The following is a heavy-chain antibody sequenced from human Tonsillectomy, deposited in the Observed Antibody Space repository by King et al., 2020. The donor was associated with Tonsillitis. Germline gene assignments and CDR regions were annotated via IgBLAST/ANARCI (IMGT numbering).Heavy chain of an antibody. Sequence: VQLVESGGGVVQPGRSLRLSCAASGFTFSSFGMHWVRQAPGKGLEWVALISNDGSKKYYADSVRGRFTISRDNSKNTLYLQMNSLRPDDTAVYYCAKDDGDFRWLQYYYYGMDVWGQGTTVTVSS. CDR3: AKDDGDFRWLQYYYYGMDV. CDR1: GFTFSSFG. J-gene: IGHJ6*02. CDR2: ISNDGSKK. D-gene: IGHD5-24*01. V-gene: IGHV3-30*18.